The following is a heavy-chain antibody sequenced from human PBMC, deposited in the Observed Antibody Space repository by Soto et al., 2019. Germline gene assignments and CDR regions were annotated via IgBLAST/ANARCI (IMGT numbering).Heavy chain of an antibody. CDR3: ARDSRDVVTRYYYYYYGMDV. D-gene: IGHD3-22*01. CDR2: IIPIFGTA. V-gene: IGHV1-69*06. J-gene: IGHJ6*02. Sequence: QVQLVQSGAEVKKPGSSVKVSCKASGGTFSSYAISWVRQAPGQGLEWMGGIIPIFGTANYAQKFQGRVTITADKSTSTAYMEPSSLRSEDTAVYYCARDSRDVVTRYYYYYYGMDVWGQGTTVTVSS. CDR1: GGTFSSYA.